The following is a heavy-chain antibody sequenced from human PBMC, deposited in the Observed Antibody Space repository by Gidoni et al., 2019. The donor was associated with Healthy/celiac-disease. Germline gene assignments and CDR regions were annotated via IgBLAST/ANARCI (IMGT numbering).Heavy chain of an antibody. CDR3: AKDAHADSSGYYYKSDAFDI. Sequence: EVQLVESGGGLAQPGRSLRLSCAASGFTFDDYAMHWVRQAPGKGLEWVSGISWNSGSIGYADSVKGRFTISRDNAKNSLYLQMNSLRAEDTALYYCAKDAHADSSGYYYKSDAFDIWGQGTMVTVSS. V-gene: IGHV3-9*01. CDR2: ISWNSGSI. J-gene: IGHJ3*02. D-gene: IGHD3-22*01. CDR1: GFTFDDYA.